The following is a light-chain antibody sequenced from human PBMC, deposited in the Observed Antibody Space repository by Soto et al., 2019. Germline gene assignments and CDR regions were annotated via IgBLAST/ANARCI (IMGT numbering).Light chain of an antibody. Sequence: EVVLTQSPATLSLSPGERATLSCRASESIGNYLAWYQQKLGQAPKLLIYDASHRAIGIPGRFSGDGSGTDFTLTISSLEPEDFAVDYCQWRSAWPPRLTFGGGTKVEIK. V-gene: IGKV3-11*01. CDR3: QWRSAWPPRLT. CDR2: DAS. CDR1: ESIGNY. J-gene: IGKJ4*01.